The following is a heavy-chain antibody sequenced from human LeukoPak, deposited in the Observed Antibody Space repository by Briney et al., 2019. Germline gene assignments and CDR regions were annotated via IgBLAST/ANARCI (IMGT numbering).Heavy chain of an antibody. CDR2: INSDGSST. Sequence: GGSLRLSCAASGFTFSSYWMHWVRQAPGKGLVWVSRINSDGSSTSYADSVKGRFTISRDNAKNTLYLQMNSLRAEDTAVYYCARAYRSLETYFDYWGQGTLVTVSS. J-gene: IGHJ4*02. CDR3: ARAYRSLETYFDY. V-gene: IGHV3-74*01. D-gene: IGHD1-14*01. CDR1: GFTFSSYW.